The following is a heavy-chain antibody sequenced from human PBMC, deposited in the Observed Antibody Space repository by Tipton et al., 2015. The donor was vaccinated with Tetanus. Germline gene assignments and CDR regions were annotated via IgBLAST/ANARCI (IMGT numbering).Heavy chain of an antibody. CDR2: ISGNGVST. V-gene: IGHV3-23*01. D-gene: IGHD3-3*01. J-gene: IGHJ4*02. Sequence: SLRLSCAASGFTFSSYAMSWVRQAPGKGLEWVSGISGNGVSTYYADFVKGRFTISRDNSKNTLFLQMNSLRVEDTAVYYCAKADLVTIFGVDVRFFDYWGQGILVTVSS. CDR1: GFTFSSYA. CDR3: AKADLVTIFGVDVRFFDY.